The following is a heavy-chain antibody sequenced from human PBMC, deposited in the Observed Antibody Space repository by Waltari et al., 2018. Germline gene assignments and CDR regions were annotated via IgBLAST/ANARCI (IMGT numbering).Heavy chain of an antibody. CDR3: ARDNRPSAAGTNYYYYMDV. CDR2: ISSSSSYI. Sequence: EVQLVESGGGLVKPGGSLRLSCAASGFTFSSYSMNWVRQAPGKGLEWVSSISSSSSYIYYADSVKGRFTISGDNAKNSLYLQMNSLRAEDTAVYYCARDNRPSAAGTNYYYYMDVWGKGTTVTVSS. D-gene: IGHD6-13*01. CDR1: GFTFSSYS. V-gene: IGHV3-21*01. J-gene: IGHJ6*03.